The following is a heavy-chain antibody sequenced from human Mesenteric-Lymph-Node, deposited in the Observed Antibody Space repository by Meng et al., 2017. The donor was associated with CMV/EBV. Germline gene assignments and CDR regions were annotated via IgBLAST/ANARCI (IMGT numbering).Heavy chain of an antibody. Sequence: KASCKASGYNFTKYGINWVRQAEGEGLEWMGWMKTNTGDTGYAQKFQGRVNMTRDTYISTAYMELNGLRSEDTAVYYCARGNGGSFDYWGQGSLVTVSS. V-gene: IGHV1-8*01. CDR2: MKTNTGDT. D-gene: IGHD3-10*01. J-gene: IGHJ4*02. CDR3: ARGNGGSFDY. CDR1: GYNFTKYG.